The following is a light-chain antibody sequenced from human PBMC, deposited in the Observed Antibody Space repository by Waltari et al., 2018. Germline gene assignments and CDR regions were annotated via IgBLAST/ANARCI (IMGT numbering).Light chain of an antibody. CDR1: SRVIGSYDY. Sequence: QSALTQPPPVSGSPGQSVTIPCTGTSRVIGSYDYFSWYQPHPGKPPKRIIYDVTDRPSGVPDRFSGSKSGSTASLTSSGLQAEDEADYYCCSYAGSYTYVFGTGTKVTVL. V-gene: IGLV2-11*01. CDR3: CSYAGSYTYV. J-gene: IGLJ1*01. CDR2: DVT.